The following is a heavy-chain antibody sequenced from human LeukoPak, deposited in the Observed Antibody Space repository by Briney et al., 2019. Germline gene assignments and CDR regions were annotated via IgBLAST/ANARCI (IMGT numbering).Heavy chain of an antibody. CDR1: GFSFSAYG. Sequence: PGGSLRLSCAASGFSFSAYGGHWVRQAPGKGLEWVAVIWYDGSSKDYADSVKGRFTLSRDNSKNTLYLQMNSLTVEDTAVYYCARSQSSSLIDYWGQGTLVTVSS. CDR2: IWYDGSSK. J-gene: IGHJ4*02. V-gene: IGHV3-33*01. D-gene: IGHD6-13*01. CDR3: ARSQSSSLIDY.